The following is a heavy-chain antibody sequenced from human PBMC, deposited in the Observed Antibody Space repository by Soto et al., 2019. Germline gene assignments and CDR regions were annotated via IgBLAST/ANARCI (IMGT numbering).Heavy chain of an antibody. CDR1: GFSLSTSGVA. D-gene: IGHD6-19*01. J-gene: IGHJ4*02. V-gene: IGHV2-5*01. Sequence: QITLKESGFTLVKPTQTLTLTCTFSGFSLSTSGVAVGWIRQPPGKALEWVASIYWNDDKRFSPSLRSRLTIPQDTSKNQVVLTMTDMDPVDTATYSCAHRGQSGGPFDYWGQGTLVTVSS. CDR2: IYWNDDK. CDR3: AHRGQSGGPFDY.